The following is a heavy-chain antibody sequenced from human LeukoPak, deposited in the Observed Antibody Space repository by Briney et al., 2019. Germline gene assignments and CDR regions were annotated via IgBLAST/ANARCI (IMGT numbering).Heavy chain of an antibody. D-gene: IGHD6-13*01. V-gene: IGHV4-59*08. J-gene: IGHJ6*02. CDR2: IYYSGST. CDR1: GGSISGDYY. CDR3: ASASYSSSPYYYGMDV. Sequence: SQTLSLTCTVSGGSISGDYYWSWIRQPPGKGLEWIGYIYYSGSTNYNPSLKSRVTISADTSKNQFSLKLSSVTAADTAVYYCASASYSSSPYYYGMDVWGQGTTVTVSS.